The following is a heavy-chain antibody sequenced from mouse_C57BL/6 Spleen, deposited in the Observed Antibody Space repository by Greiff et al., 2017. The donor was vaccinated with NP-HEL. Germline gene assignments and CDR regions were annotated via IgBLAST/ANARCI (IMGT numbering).Heavy chain of an antibody. D-gene: IGHD1-1*01. CDR1: GYSFTGYY. J-gene: IGHJ2*01. Sequence: EVKLQQSGPELVKPGASVKISCKASGYSFTGYYMNWVKQSPEKSLEWIGEINPSTGGTTYNQKFKAKATLTVDKSSSTAYMQLKSLTSEDSAVYYCARSTTPVATKDYWGQGTTLTVSS. V-gene: IGHV1-42*01. CDR3: ARSTTPVATKDY. CDR2: INPSTGGT.